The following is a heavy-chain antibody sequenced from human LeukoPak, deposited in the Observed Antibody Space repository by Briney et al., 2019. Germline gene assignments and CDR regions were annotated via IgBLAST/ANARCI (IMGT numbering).Heavy chain of an antibody. J-gene: IGHJ4*02. CDR2: ITGGGDGT. Sequence: GGSLRLSCAASGFTFSSYDMSWVRQAPGKGLEWVSAITGGGDGTFYADSVKGRFTISRDNSKNTLYLQMNSLRAEDTAVYYCAKEASQAPFDYWGQGTLVTVSS. V-gene: IGHV3-23*01. CDR3: AKEASQAPFDY. CDR1: GFTFSSYD.